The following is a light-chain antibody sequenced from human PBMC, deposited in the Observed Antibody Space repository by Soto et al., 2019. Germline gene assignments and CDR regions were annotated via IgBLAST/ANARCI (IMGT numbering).Light chain of an antibody. CDR2: DVS. Sequence: QSALTQPRSVSGSPGQSVTISCTGTSSDVGGYNYVSWYQQHPGKAPKLMIYDVSKRPSGVPDRFSGSKSGNTASLTISVLQAEDEADYYCCSYAASGVVFGGGTKVTVL. CDR3: CSYAASGVV. CDR1: SSDVGGYNY. J-gene: IGLJ2*01. V-gene: IGLV2-11*01.